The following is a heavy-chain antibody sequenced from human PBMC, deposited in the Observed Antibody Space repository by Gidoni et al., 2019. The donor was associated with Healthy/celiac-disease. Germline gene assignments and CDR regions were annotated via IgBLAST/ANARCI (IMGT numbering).Heavy chain of an antibody. CDR3: AKVAGSGFPYYYYGMDV. D-gene: IGHD3-10*01. J-gene: IGHJ6*02. Sequence: EVQLLESGGGLVQPGGSLRLSCAASGFPFSSYAMSWVRQAPGKGLGWFSAISGSGGSTYYADSVKGRFTISRDNSKNTLYLQMNSLRAEDTAVYYCAKVAGSGFPYYYYGMDVWGQGTTVTVSS. V-gene: IGHV3-23*01. CDR1: GFPFSSYA. CDR2: ISGSGGST.